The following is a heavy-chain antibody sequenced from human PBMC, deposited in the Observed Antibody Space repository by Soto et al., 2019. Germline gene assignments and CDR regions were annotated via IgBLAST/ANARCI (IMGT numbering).Heavy chain of an antibody. CDR3: AREDCSGSSCYSGEDYGMDV. D-gene: IGHD2-15*01. Sequence: QVQLVESGGGVVQPGRSLRLSCAASGFTFSSYGMHWVRQAPGKGLEWVAVISYDGSNKYYADSVKGRFTISRDNSQNTLYLQMNSLRAEDTAVYYCAREDCSGSSCYSGEDYGMDVWGQGTTVTVSS. CDR2: ISYDGSNK. J-gene: IGHJ6*02. CDR1: GFTFSSYG. V-gene: IGHV3-30*03.